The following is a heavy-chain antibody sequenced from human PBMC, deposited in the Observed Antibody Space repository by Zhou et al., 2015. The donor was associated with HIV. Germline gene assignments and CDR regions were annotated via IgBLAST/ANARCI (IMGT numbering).Heavy chain of an antibody. CDR2: IIPIFGTA. CDR3: ARDLGYCTNGVCPNWFDP. CDR1: GGTFNNYA. Sequence: QVQLVQSGAELKKPGSSVKVSCKASGGTFNNYAISWVRQAPGQGLEWMGGIIPIFGTANYAQKFQGRVTITADESTSTAYMELSSLRSEDTAVYYCARDLGYCTNGVCPNWFDPWGQGTLVTVSS. J-gene: IGHJ5*02. D-gene: IGHD2-8*01. V-gene: IGHV1-69*01.